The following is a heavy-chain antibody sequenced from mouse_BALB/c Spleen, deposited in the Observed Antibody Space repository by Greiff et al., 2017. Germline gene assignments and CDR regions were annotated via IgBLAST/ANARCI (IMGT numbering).Heavy chain of an antibody. CDR3: ANGEGRRPFAY. CDR2: IWAGGST. V-gene: IGHV2-9*02. Sequence: VMLVESGPGLVAPSQSLSITCTVSGFSLTSYGVHWVRQPPGKGLEWLGVIWAGGSTNYNSALMSRLSISKDNSKSQVFLKMNSLQTDDTAMYYCANGEGRRPFAYWGQGTLVTVSA. J-gene: IGHJ3*01. D-gene: IGHD2-14*01. CDR1: GFSLTSYG.